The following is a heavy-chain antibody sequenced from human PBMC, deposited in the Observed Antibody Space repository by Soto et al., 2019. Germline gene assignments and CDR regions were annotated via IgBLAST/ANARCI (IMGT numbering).Heavy chain of an antibody. CDR3: ARDYGGDPSYGLDV. J-gene: IGHJ6*02. CDR1: GGSISSFY. CDR2: IYFSGST. D-gene: IGHD2-21*02. V-gene: IGHV4-59*01. Sequence: QVQLQESGPGLVKPSETLSLTCTVSGGSISSFYWSWIRQPPGKGLEWLGNIYFSGSTNYNPSLKSRVTISADTSKNQFSLKLSSVTAADTAVYYCARDYGGDPSYGLDVWGQGTTVTVSS.